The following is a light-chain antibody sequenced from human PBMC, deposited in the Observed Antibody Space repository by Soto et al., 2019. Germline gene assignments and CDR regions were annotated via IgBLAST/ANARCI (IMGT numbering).Light chain of an antibody. Sequence: QSALTQTPSVSGAPGQKITMSCTGSSSNIGAGYDVHWYQQLPGAAPRLLIYADNNRPSGVPDRFSASNSGTSASLAITGLQGEDEAVYYCTAWDDSLNGRLFGGGTKLTVL. CDR2: ADN. V-gene: IGLV1-40*01. J-gene: IGLJ2*01. CDR1: SSNIGAGYD. CDR3: TAWDDSLNGRL.